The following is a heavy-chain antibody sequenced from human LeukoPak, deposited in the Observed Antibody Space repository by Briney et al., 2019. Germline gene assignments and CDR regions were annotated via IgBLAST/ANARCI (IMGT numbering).Heavy chain of an antibody. CDR3: AREDFVVVAAALDV. J-gene: IGHJ6*04. CDR2: ISSSSSYI. Sequence: PGGSLRLSCAASGFTFSSYSMNWVRQAPGKGLEWVSSISSSSSYIYYADSVKGRFTISRDNAKNSLYLQMNSLRAEDTAVYYCAREDFVVVAAALDVWGKGTTVTVSS. V-gene: IGHV3-21*01. D-gene: IGHD2-15*01. CDR1: GFTFSSYS.